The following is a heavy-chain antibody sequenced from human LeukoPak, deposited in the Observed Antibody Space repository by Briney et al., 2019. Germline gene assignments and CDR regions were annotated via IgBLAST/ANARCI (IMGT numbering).Heavy chain of an antibody. Sequence: PSGTLSLTCAVSGGSISSSNWWSWVRQPPGKGLEWIGEISHSGSTNYNPSLKSRVTISVDKSKNQFSLKLSSVTAADTAVYYCARDRAGGLRFVEWLSAFDYWGQGTLVTVSS. J-gene: IGHJ4*02. D-gene: IGHD3-3*01. CDR1: GGSISSSNW. V-gene: IGHV4-4*02. CDR2: ISHSGST. CDR3: ARDRAGGLRFVEWLSAFDY.